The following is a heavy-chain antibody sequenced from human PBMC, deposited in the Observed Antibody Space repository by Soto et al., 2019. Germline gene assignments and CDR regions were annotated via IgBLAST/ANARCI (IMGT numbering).Heavy chain of an antibody. CDR1: GYTITRHW. CDR2: INPSGDST. D-gene: IGHD3-22*01. V-gene: IGHV1-46*01. CDR3: ARDNSYDSGGAKGWYFDL. J-gene: IGHJ2*01. Sequence: GASVKVSCKASGYTITRHWMHWVRQAPGQGVEWMGVINPSGDSTIYAQKFQGRVTMTRDTSTSTVYMELSSLRSDDTAMYYCARDNSYDSGGAKGWYFDLWGRGTLVTVS.